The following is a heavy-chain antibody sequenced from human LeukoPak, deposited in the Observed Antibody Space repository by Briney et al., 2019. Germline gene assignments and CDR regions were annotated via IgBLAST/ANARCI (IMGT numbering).Heavy chain of an antibody. D-gene: IGHD3-10*01. CDR1: GGSISSSSYY. V-gene: IGHV4-39*07. J-gene: IGHJ5*02. CDR3: ARGSGITMIRGIIKWNWFDP. Sequence: SETLSLTCTVSGGSISSSSYYWGWIRQPPGKGLEWIGSNYYSGSTYYNPSLKSRVTISVDTSKDQFSLKLSSVTAADTAVYYCARGSGITMIRGIIKWNWFDPWGQGTLVTVSS. CDR2: NYYSGST.